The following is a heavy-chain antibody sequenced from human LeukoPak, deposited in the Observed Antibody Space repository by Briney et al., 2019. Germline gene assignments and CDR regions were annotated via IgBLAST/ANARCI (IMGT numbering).Heavy chain of an antibody. CDR1: GGTFSSYA. CDR2: IIPIFGTA. Sequence: GASVKVSCKASGGTFSSYAISWVRQAPGQGLEWMGGIIPIFGTANYAQKFQGRVTMTRNTSISTAYMELSSLRSEDTAVYYCARSLGGDYYYYGMDVWGQGTTVTVSS. CDR3: ARSLGGDYYYYGMDV. J-gene: IGHJ6*02. V-gene: IGHV1-69*05. D-gene: IGHD3-16*01.